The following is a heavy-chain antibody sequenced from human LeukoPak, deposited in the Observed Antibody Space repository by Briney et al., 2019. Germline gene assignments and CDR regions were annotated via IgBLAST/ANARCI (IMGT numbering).Heavy chain of an antibody. CDR2: INPSGGST. CDR1: GYTFTSYY. CDR3: ARDGYSYGYDYYFDY. Sequence: ASVKVSCKASGYTFTSYYMHWVRQAPGQGLEWMGIINPSGGSTSYAQKFQGRVTVTRDTSTSTVYMELNSLRSEDTAVYYCARDGYSYGYDYYFDYWGQGTLVTVSS. J-gene: IGHJ4*02. D-gene: IGHD5-18*01. V-gene: IGHV1-46*01.